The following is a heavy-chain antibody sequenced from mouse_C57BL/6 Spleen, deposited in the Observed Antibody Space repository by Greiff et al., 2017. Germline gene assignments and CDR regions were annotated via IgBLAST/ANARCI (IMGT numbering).Heavy chain of an antibody. J-gene: IGHJ1*03. Sequence: QVQLKQSGAELVKPGASVKISCKASGYAFSSYWMNWVKQRPGKGLEWIGQIYPGDGDTNYNGKFKGKATLTADKSSSTAYMQLSSLTSEDSAVYFCARGVVITTVVATPYWYFDVWGTGTTVTVSS. CDR2: IYPGDGDT. V-gene: IGHV1-80*01. CDR1: GYAFSSYW. D-gene: IGHD1-1*01. CDR3: ARGVVITTVVATPYWYFDV.